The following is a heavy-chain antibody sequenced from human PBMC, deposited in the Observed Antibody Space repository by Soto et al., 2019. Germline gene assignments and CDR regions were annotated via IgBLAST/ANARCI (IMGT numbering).Heavy chain of an antibody. J-gene: IGHJ4*02. CDR2: ISGSGGST. D-gene: IGHD3-10*01. Sequence: GGSLRLSCAASGFTFSSYAMSWVRQAPGKGLEWVSAISGSGGSTYYADSVKSRFTISRDNSKNTLYLQMNSLRAEDTAVYYCAKDYYGSLPRVSRPHYFDYWGQGTLVTVSS. CDR1: GFTFSSYA. V-gene: IGHV3-23*01. CDR3: AKDYYGSLPRVSRPHYFDY.